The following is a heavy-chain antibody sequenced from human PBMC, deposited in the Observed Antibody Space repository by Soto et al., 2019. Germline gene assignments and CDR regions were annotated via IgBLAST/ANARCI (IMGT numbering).Heavy chain of an antibody. V-gene: IGHV4-39*01. Sequence: SETLSLTCNVSGGSISSSSNYWGWIRQPPGEGLEWIGSIYYSGSTYYNPSLKSRVTISVDTSKNQFSLKLSSVTAADTAVYYCARGDYDFWSGTLSGMDVWGQGTTVTVSS. D-gene: IGHD3-3*01. CDR3: ARGDYDFWSGTLSGMDV. CDR2: IYYSGST. CDR1: GGSISSSSNY. J-gene: IGHJ6*02.